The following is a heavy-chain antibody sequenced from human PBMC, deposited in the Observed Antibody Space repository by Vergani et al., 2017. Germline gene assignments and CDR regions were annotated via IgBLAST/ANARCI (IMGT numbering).Heavy chain of an antibody. CDR2: ISWNSGSI. CDR3: AKVAYSSSSLYYYYYMDV. CDR1: GFTLDDYA. Sequence: EVQLVESGGGLVQPGRSLRLSCAASGFTLDDYAMHWVRQAPGKGLEWVSGISWNSGSIGYADSVKGRFTISRDNAKNSLYLQMNSLRAEDTALYYCAKVAYSSSSLYYYYYMDVWGKGTTVTVSS. D-gene: IGHD6-6*01. V-gene: IGHV3-9*01. J-gene: IGHJ6*03.